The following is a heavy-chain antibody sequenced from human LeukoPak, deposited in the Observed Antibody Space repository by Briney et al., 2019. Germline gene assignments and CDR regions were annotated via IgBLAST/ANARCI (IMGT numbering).Heavy chain of an antibody. J-gene: IGHJ4*02. V-gene: IGHV3-23*01. Sequence: GGSLRLSCAASGFTFSSYAMSWVRQAPGKGLEWVSAISGSGGSTYYADSVKGRFTISRDNSKNTLYLQMNSLRPEDTAVYYXXXXXXTXXXXXXSXFDYWXQGTLVTVSS. CDR1: GFTFSSYA. CDR3: XXXXXTXXXXXXSXFDY. CDR2: ISGSGGST.